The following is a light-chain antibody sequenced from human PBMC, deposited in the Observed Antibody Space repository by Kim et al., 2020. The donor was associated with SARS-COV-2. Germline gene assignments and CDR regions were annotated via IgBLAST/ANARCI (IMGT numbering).Light chain of an antibody. CDR3: QQRNNWPPIT. CDR2: DAS. Sequence: SPGERDTLSCRASQSVSSYLAWYQQKPGQAPRLLIYDASNRATGIPARFSGSGSGTDFTLTISSLEPEDFAVYYCQQRNNWPPITFGQGTRLEIK. CDR1: QSVSSY. V-gene: IGKV3-11*01. J-gene: IGKJ5*01.